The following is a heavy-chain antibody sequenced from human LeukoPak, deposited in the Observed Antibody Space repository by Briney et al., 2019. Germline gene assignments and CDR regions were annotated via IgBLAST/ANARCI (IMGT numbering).Heavy chain of an antibody. CDR1: GYTFTNYG. Sequence: ASVKVSCKASGYTFTNYGFSCVRQAPGQGLEWMGRISTYSGNTNYAQKFQGRVTMTTDTSTSTAFMDLKSLRSDDTAVYYCARGGHYDFWSGPPDFWGQGTLVTVSS. D-gene: IGHD3-3*01. CDR3: ARGGHYDFWSGPPDF. V-gene: IGHV1-18*01. J-gene: IGHJ4*02. CDR2: ISTYSGNT.